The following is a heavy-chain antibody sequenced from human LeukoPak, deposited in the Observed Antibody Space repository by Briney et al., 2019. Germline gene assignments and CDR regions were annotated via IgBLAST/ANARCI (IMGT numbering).Heavy chain of an antibody. CDR1: GFTFSSYG. CDR3: AKSHEDIVVVPAANAEYFQH. D-gene: IGHD2-2*01. J-gene: IGHJ1*01. V-gene: IGHV3-30*02. CDR2: IRYDGSNK. Sequence: GGSLRLSCAASGFTFSSYGMHWVRQAPGKGLEWVAFIRYDGSNKYYADSVKGRFTISRDNSKNTLYPQMNSLRAEDTAVYYCAKSHEDIVVVPAANAEYFQHWGQGTLVTVSS.